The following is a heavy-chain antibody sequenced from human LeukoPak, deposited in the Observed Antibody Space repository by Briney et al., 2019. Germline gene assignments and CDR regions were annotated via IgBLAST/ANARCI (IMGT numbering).Heavy chain of an antibody. Sequence: GGSLRLSCAASGFTFSSYAMHWVRQAPGKGLEWVAVISYDGSNKYYADSVKGRFTISRDNSKNTLYLKMNSLRAEDTVVYYCARGPERTGVGTRYYYDMDVWGQGTTVTVSS. D-gene: IGHD2-8*01. CDR1: GFTFSSYA. CDR2: ISYDGSNK. CDR3: ARGPERTGVGTRYYYDMDV. V-gene: IGHV3-30-3*01. J-gene: IGHJ6*02.